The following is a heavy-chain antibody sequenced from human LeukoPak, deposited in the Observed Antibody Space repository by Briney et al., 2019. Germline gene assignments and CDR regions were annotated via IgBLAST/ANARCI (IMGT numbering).Heavy chain of an antibody. J-gene: IGHJ5*01. Sequence: PSETLSLTCTVSGGSITAGNHHWGWIRQPPGKGLEWIGSVYYSGSIFSGTSHKSRVTISGDTSKNQFSLSLSSVTAADTAVYYCARLNPGYVTAPHDSWGQGMLVTVSS. D-gene: IGHD3-16*01. CDR1: GGSITAGNHH. CDR3: ARLNPGYVTAPHDS. CDR2: VYYSGSI. V-gene: IGHV4-39*01.